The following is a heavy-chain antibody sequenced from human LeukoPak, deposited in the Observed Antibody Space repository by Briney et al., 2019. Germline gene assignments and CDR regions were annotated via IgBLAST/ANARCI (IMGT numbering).Heavy chain of an antibody. CDR2: IYYSGST. V-gene: IGHV4-59*12. Sequence: SETLSLTCTVSGGSISSYYWSWIRQPPGKGLEWIGYIYYSGSTNYNPSLKSRVTISIDTSKSQFSLELTSVTAADTAVYYCASGWHYDATHFDYDHVMDGWGKGTTVSVSS. CDR3: ASGWHYDATHFDYDHVMDG. CDR1: GGSISSYY. J-gene: IGHJ6*04. D-gene: IGHD1-7*01.